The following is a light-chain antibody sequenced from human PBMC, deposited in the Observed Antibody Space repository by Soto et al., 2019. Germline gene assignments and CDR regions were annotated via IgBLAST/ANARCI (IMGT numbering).Light chain of an antibody. CDR1: QFLVHSDGDTY. Sequence: EIVMTQTPLSSPVTLGQPASISCRSSQFLVHSDGDTYLNWLHQRPGQTPRVLIYKVSNRLSGVPDRFSGSGAGTDFTLKISRVEAEDLGVYYCMQVTHFPWTFGQGTKVEI. J-gene: IGKJ1*01. CDR3: MQVTHFPWT. V-gene: IGKV2-24*01. CDR2: KVS.